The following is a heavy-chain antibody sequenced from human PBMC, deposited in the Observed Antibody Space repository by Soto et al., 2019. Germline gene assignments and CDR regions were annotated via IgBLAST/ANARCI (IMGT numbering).Heavy chain of an antibody. CDR3: ARAYSGYDRYYGMDV. CDR1: GYTFTSYG. Sequence: ASVKVPCKASGYTFTSYGISWVRQAPGQGLEWMGWISAYNGNTNYAQKLQGRVTMTTDTSTSTAYMELRSLRSDDTAVYYCARAYSGYDRYYGMDVWGQGTTVTVS. CDR2: ISAYNGNT. D-gene: IGHD5-12*01. V-gene: IGHV1-18*01. J-gene: IGHJ6*02.